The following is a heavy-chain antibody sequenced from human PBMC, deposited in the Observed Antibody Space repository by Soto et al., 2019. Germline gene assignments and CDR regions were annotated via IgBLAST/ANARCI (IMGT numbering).Heavy chain of an antibody. CDR3: ARSVYSSSSNFDY. CDR1: GGTFSSYT. CDR2: IIPILGIA. J-gene: IGHJ4*02. D-gene: IGHD6-6*01. V-gene: IGHV1-69*02. Sequence: ASVKVSCKASGGTFSSYTISWVRQAPGQGLECMGRIIPILGIANYAQKFQGRVTITADKSTSTAYMELSSLRSEDTAVYYCARSVYSSSSNFDYWGQGTLVTVSS.